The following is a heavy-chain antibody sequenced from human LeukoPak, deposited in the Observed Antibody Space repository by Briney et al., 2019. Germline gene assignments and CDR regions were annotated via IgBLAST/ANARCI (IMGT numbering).Heavy chain of an antibody. CDR3: ARQTLGATGYSAFDF. Sequence: GGSLRLSCAASGFTFSSYSMNWVRQAPGKGLEWVSYISDSGSPIYYADSVKGRFTVSRDNAKNSLYLQMNSLRAKDTALYYCARQTLGATGYSAFDFWGQGTLVTVSS. D-gene: IGHD3-9*01. CDR1: GFTFSSYS. CDR2: ISDSGSPI. V-gene: IGHV3-48*04. J-gene: IGHJ3*01.